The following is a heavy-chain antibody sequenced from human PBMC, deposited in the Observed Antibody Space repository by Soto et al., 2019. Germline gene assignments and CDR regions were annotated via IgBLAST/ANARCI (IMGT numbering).Heavy chain of an antibody. J-gene: IGHJ6*03. V-gene: IGHV3-11*01. CDR2: ISSSGSTI. CDR3: ARDNQPKTYYDFWSGYYTAYYYYYMDV. CDR1: GFTFSDYY. Sequence: PGGSLRLSCAASGFTFSDYYMSWIRQAPGKGLEWVSYISSSGSTIYYADSVKGRFTISRDNAKNSLYLQMNSLRAEDTAVYYFARDNQPKTYYDFWSGYYTAYYYYYMDVWGKGTTVTVSS. D-gene: IGHD3-3*01.